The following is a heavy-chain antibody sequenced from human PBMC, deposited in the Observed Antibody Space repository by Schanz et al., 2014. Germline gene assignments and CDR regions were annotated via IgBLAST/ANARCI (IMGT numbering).Heavy chain of an antibody. CDR1: GFTVSTNY. CDR3: VRDAGRDGYNLAFDV. J-gene: IGHJ3*01. Sequence: EVQLVESGGGLIHPGGSLRLSCAVSGFTVSTNYMTWVRQAPGKGLECVSVLYTGGSTFYAESVRGRFFISRDSSKNTLFLHMNSRRAEDTAVYYCVRDAGRDGYNLAFDVWGQGTLVTVSS. CDR2: LYTGGST. D-gene: IGHD1-1*01. V-gene: IGHV3-53*01.